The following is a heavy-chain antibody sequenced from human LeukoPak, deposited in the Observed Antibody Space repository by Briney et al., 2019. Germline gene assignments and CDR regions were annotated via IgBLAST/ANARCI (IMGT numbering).Heavy chain of an antibody. D-gene: IGHD2-2*01. CDR1: GFTFSSYG. V-gene: IGHV3-30*02. J-gene: IGHJ4*02. CDR2: TRSDESVK. CDR3: AKVNWCSASCADA. Sequence: PGGSLRLSCAASGFTFSSYGMHWVRQAPGKGLEWVAFTRSDESVKNYADSVKGRFTISRDNSKNTLSLQMNSLRAEDTAVYYCAKVNWCSASCADAWGQGTLVTVSS.